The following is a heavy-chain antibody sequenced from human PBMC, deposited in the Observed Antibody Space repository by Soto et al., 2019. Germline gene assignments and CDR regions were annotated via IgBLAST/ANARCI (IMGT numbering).Heavy chain of an antibody. CDR3: ARGLQSLFDY. Sequence: GGSLRLSCAASGFIVSNSYMSWVRQAPGKGLEWVSILYSGGTTYYADSVKGRFTFSRDNSKNTLYVQMTSLRAEDTAVYYCARGLQSLFDYWGQGTLVTVSS. CDR1: GFIVSNSY. V-gene: IGHV3-53*01. J-gene: IGHJ4*02. CDR2: LYSGGTT.